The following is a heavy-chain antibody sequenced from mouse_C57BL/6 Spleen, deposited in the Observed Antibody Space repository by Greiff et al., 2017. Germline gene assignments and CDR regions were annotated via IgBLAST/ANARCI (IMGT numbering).Heavy chain of an antibody. V-gene: IGHV1-64*01. J-gene: IGHJ2*01. Sequence: QVQLKQPGAELVKPGASVKLSCKASGYTFTSYWMHWVKQRPGQGLEWIGMIHPNSGSTNYNEKFKSKATLTVDKSSSTAYMQLSSLTSEDSAVYYCARSAGLDWGYWGQGTTLTVSS. CDR3: ARSAGLDWGY. CDR1: GYTFTSYW. D-gene: IGHD4-1*01. CDR2: IHPNSGST.